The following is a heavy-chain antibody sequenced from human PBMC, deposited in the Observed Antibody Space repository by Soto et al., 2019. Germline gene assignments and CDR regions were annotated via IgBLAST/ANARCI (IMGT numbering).Heavy chain of an antibody. CDR1: GFTVSSNY. D-gene: IGHD2-2*01. V-gene: IGHV3-66*01. Sequence: EVQLVESGGGLVQPGGSLRLSCAASGFTVSSNYMSWVRQAPGKGLEWVSVIYSGGSTYYADSVKGRFTISRDNSKNTLYHQMNSLRGEDTAVYYCARGRGYQLPPGGYFPYYYYYYYMDVWGKGTTVTVSS. CDR2: IYSGGST. CDR3: ARGRGYQLPPGGYFPYYYYYYYMDV. J-gene: IGHJ6*03.